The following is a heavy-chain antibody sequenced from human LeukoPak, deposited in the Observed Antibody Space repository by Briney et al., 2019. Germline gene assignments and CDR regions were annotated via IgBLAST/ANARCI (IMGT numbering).Heavy chain of an antibody. CDR2: INLDGSEK. V-gene: IGHV3-7*01. Sequence: QPGGSLRLSCAASGFTFSDYWMSWVRQAPGKGLEWVANINLDGSEKYYVDSVKGRFTMSRDNAKNSLFLHMNSLKAEDTAVYYCARRGKLWFGEFALLQDAFDIWGQGTMVTVSS. D-gene: IGHD3-10*01. J-gene: IGHJ3*02. CDR1: GFTFSDYW. CDR3: ARRGKLWFGEFALLQDAFDI.